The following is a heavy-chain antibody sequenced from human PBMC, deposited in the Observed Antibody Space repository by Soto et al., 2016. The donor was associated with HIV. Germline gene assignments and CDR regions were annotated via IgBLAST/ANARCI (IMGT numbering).Heavy chain of an antibody. CDR3: ARVDDYGDPDY. J-gene: IGHJ4*02. CDR1: GGTFRSDG. CDR2: IIPIFGTS. V-gene: IGHV1-69*12. D-gene: IGHD4-17*01. Sequence: QVQLVQSGAEVKRPGSSLKVSCKASGGTFRSDGVSWVRQAPGQGRCNGWEGIIPIFGTSNYAQKFQGRLTITVDDLTTTAYMELTSLRSDDTAVYYCARVDDYGDPDYWGQGTLVTVSS.